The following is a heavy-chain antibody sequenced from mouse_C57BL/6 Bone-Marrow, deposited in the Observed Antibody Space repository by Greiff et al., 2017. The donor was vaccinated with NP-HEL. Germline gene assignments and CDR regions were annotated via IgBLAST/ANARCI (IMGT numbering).Heavy chain of an antibody. D-gene: IGHD2-5*01. CDR1: GYTFTSYW. J-gene: IGHJ2*01. CDR2: IYPGSGST. Sequence: QVQLQQPGAELVKPGASVKMSCKASGYTFTSYWITWVKQRPGQGLEWIGYIYPGSGSTNYNEKFKSKATLTVDTSSSTAYMQLSSLTSEDSAVYYCARRGTSYYSNYGGDFDYWGQGTTLTVSS. CDR3: ARRGTSYYSNYGGDFDY. V-gene: IGHV1-55*01.